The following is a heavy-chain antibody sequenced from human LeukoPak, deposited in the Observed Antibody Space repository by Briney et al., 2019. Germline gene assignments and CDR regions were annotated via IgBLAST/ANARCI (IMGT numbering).Heavy chain of an antibody. CDR3: AREGWYYDSSGYYYRGIDY. CDR1: GFTFSSYA. J-gene: IGHJ4*02. CDR2: ISGSGGST. Sequence: QSGGSLRLSCAASGFTFSSYAMSWVCQAPGKGLEWVSAISGSGGSTYYADSVKGRFTISRDNAKNTLYLQMNSLRAEDTAVYYCAREGWYYDSSGYYYRGIDYWGQGTLVTVS. V-gene: IGHV3-23*01. D-gene: IGHD3-22*01.